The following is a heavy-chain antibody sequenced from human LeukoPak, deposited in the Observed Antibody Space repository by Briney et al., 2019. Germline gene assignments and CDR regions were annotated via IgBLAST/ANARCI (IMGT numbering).Heavy chain of an antibody. D-gene: IGHD6-6*01. J-gene: IGHJ4*02. Sequence: PGGSLRLSCAASGFIFSDFYMSWVRQAAGKGLEYIAYISPSSHDIIYADSVKGRFTISRDNAKNPLYLQMNSLRAEDTAVYYCAKTARVPDYWGQGTQVTVSS. CDR2: ISPSSHDI. CDR3: AKTARVPDY. V-gene: IGHV3-11*06. CDR1: GFIFSDFY.